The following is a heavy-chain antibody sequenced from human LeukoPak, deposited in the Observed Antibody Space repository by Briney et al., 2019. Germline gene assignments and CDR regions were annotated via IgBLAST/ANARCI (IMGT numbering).Heavy chain of an antibody. CDR1: GYTLTELS. J-gene: IGHJ6*03. V-gene: IGHV1-24*01. CDR2: FDPEDGET. D-gene: IGHD2-2*01. Sequence: ASVKVSCTVSGYTLTELSMHWVRQAPGKGLEWMGGFDPEDGETIYAQKFQGRVTMTRDMSTSTVYMELSSLRSEDTAVYYCARRANEVVVPAAIWTYYYMDVWGKGTTVTVSS. CDR3: ARRANEVVVPAAIWTYYYMDV.